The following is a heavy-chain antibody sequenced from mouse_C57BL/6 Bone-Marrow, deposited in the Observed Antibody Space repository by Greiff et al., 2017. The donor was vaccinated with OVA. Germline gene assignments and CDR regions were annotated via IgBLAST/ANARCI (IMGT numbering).Heavy chain of an antibody. V-gene: IGHV1-5*01. CDR2: IYPGTSDT. D-gene: IGHD1-1*01. CDR3: TTTTTGHWYFDV. J-gene: IGHJ1*03. Sequence: VQLPPSGPVLARPGASVTMSCKPSGSTFPSSWMHWVNQRPGQGLEWIGAIYPGTSDTSYTQKCKGKAKMTADTTASTAYIELSSLTKEDAAVDCWTTTTTGHWYFDVWGTGTTVTVSS. CDR1: GSTFPSSW.